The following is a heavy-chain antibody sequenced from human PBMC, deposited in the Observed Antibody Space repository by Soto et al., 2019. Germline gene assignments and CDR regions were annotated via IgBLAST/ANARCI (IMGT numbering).Heavy chain of an antibody. V-gene: IGHV1-18*04. CDR1: GYTFTSYG. CDR2: ISVYNGHT. CDR3: AGCHNDCYTHYYYGTDV. Sequence: ASAKIFCKASGYTFTSYGISWVRQAPAQGLEWMGWISVYNGHTNYAQKFQGRVTMTTDTSTSTAYMELRSLRSDDTAVDYCAGCHNDCYTHYYYGTDVWGQGAMVTVSS. D-gene: IGHD2-2*02. J-gene: IGHJ6*02.